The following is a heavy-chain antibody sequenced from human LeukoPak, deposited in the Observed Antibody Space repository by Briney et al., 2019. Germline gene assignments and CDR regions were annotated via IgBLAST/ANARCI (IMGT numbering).Heavy chain of an antibody. CDR2: IEPDGSRK. D-gene: IGHD3-3*01. Sequence: GGSLRLSCAASGFTFSNYWMTWVRQAPGKGLEWVANIEPDGSRKYYVDSVQGRFTISRDNTKNSLFLQMNSLRAEDKAVYYCSWSGEADWGQGTLVTVSS. J-gene: IGHJ4*02. CDR1: GFTFSNYW. V-gene: IGHV3-7*01. CDR3: SWSGEAD.